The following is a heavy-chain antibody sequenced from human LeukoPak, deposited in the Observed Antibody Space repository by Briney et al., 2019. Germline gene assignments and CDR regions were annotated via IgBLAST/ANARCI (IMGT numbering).Heavy chain of an antibody. CDR2: INPSGGST. D-gene: IGHD3-3*01. J-gene: IGHJ4*02. CDR3: ARDPNYDFWSGYWYYFDY. V-gene: IGHV1-46*01. CDR1: GYSFTSYY. Sequence: GASVKVSCKASGYSFTSYYMHWVRQAPGQGLEWMGIINPSGGSTSYAQKFQGRVTMTRDMSTSTVYMELSSLRSEDTAVYYCARDPNYDFWSGYWYYFDYWAREPWSPSPQ.